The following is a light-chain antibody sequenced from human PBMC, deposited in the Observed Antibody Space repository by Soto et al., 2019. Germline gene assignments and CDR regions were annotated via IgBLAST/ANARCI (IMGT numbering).Light chain of an antibody. CDR3: QQYNGHSTWT. J-gene: IGKJ1*01. CDR1: QSISKW. V-gene: IGKV1-5*01. CDR2: DAS. Sequence: EMQLTQSPSTLSASVGDRVTITCWASQSISKWLAWYQQKPGKAPKVLIWDASSLQRGVPSRFSGSGSGTEFTLTISSLQPDDFATYYCQQYNGHSTWTFGQGTKVDIK.